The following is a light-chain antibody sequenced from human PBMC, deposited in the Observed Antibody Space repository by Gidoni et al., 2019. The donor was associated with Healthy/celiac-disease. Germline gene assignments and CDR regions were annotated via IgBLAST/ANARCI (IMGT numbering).Light chain of an antibody. CDR3: QQYNNWPQT. J-gene: IGKJ1*01. CDR2: GAS. CDR1: QCVSSN. Sequence: EILLTQSPATLSVSPGERATLSCRASQCVSSNLAWYQQKPGQAPRLLIYGASTRATGIPARFSGSGSGTEFTLTISSLQSEDFAVYYCQQYNNWPQTFGQGTKVEIK. V-gene: IGKV3-15*01.